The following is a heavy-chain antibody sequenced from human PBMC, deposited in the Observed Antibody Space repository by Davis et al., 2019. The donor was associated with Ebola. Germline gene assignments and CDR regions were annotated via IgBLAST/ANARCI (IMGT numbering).Heavy chain of an antibody. CDR3: ARKSDYDFWSGPLDV. D-gene: IGHD3-3*01. V-gene: IGHV4-59*01. Sequence: GSLRLSCTVSGGSISSYYWSWIRQPPGKGLEWIGYIYYSGSTNYNPSLKSRVTISVDTSKNQFSLKLSSVTAADTAVYYCARKSDYDFWSGPLDVWGKGTTVTVSS. CDR2: IYYSGST. CDR1: GGSISSYY. J-gene: IGHJ6*04.